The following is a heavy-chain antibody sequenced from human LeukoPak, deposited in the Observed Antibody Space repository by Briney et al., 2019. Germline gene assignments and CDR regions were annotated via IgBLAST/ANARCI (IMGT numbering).Heavy chain of an antibody. V-gene: IGHV4-38-2*01. Sequence: SSETLSLTCAVSGYSISSGYYWGWIRQPPGKGLEWIGSIYHSGSTYYNPSLKSRVTISVDTSKNQFSLKLSSVTAADTAVYYCARHPVPAADISGWFDPWGQGALVTVSS. J-gene: IGHJ5*02. D-gene: IGHD2-2*01. CDR3: ARHPVPAADISGWFDP. CDR1: GYSISSGYY. CDR2: IYHSGST.